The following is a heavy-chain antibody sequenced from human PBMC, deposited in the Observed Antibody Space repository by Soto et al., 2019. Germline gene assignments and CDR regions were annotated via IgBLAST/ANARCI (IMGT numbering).Heavy chain of an antibody. J-gene: IGHJ3*01. CDR2: MYISGST. Sequence: SETLSLTCSVAGVSISGYYWTWIRQTAGKGLEWIGRMYISGSTNYNPSLKSRATMSIDTSKNYFSLKLRSVTAADTAGYYCASDQINQNVFDFWGQGTMVTVSS. CDR3: ASDQINQNVFDF. V-gene: IGHV4-4*07. CDR1: GVSISGYY.